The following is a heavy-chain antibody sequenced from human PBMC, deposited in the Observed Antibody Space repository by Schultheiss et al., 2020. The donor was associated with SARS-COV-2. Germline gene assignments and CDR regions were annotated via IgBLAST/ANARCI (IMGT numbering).Heavy chain of an antibody. V-gene: IGHV4-39*01. CDR1: GGSFSGYY. J-gene: IGHJ4*02. CDR2: IYYSGST. CDR3: ASTITGTTPSPY. D-gene: IGHD1-20*01. Sequence: SQTLSLTCAVYGGSFSGYYWGWIRQPPGKGLEWIGSIYYSGSTYYNPSLKSRVTISVDTSKNQFSLKLSSVTAADTAVYYCASTITGTTPSPYWGQGTLVTVSS.